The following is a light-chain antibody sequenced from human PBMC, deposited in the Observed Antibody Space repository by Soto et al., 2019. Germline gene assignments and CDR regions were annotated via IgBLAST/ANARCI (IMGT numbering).Light chain of an antibody. J-gene: IGKJ2*01. CDR3: QQYYSTPQT. CDR1: QSVLYSSNNKNY. Sequence: DIVMTQSPDSLAVSLGERATINCKSSQSVLYSSNNKNYLAWYQQKPGQPPKLLIYWASTRESGVPDRFSGRGYGTDLTLTISSLQAEDVAVYYCQQYYSTPQTFGQGTKLEIK. V-gene: IGKV4-1*01. CDR2: WAS.